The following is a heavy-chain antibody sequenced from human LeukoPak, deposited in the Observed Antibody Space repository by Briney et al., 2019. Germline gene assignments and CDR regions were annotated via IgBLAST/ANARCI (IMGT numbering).Heavy chain of an antibody. V-gene: IGHV3-21*01. Sequence: GGSLRLSCAASGFTFSSYAMSWVRQAPGKGLEWVSSISSSSSYVYYADSVKGRFTISRDNAKNSLYLQMNSLRAEDTAVYYCARYRTYYDFWSGYDDYWGQGTLVTVSS. CDR3: ARYRTYYDFWSGYDDY. CDR2: ISSSSSYV. CDR1: GFTFSSYA. D-gene: IGHD3-3*01. J-gene: IGHJ4*02.